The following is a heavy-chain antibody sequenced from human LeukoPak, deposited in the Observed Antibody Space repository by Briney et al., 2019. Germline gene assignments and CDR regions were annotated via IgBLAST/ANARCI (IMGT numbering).Heavy chain of an antibody. CDR3: ARSRYYDFWSGYEEYGMDV. J-gene: IGHJ6*02. D-gene: IGHD3-3*01. CDR2: ISSSSSYI. Sequence: GGSLRLSCAASGFTFSSYSMNWVRQAPGKGLEWVSSISSSSSYIYYADSVKGRFTISRDNAKNSLYLQMNSLRAEDTAVYYCARSRYYDFWSGYEEYGMDVWGQGTLVTVSS. V-gene: IGHV3-21*01. CDR1: GFTFSSYS.